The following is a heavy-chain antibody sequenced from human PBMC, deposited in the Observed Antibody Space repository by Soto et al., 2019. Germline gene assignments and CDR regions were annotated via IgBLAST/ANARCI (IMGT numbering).Heavy chain of an antibody. CDR1: GYTFTSYA. CDR3: ARAVGVATVSFDY. CDR2: INAGNGNT. J-gene: IGHJ4*02. D-gene: IGHD5-12*01. V-gene: IGHV1-3*01. Sequence: ASVKVSCKASGYTFTSYAMHWVRQAPGQRLEWTGWINAGNGNTKYSQKFQGRVTITRDTSASTAYMELSSLRSEDTAVYYCARAVGVATVSFDYWGQGTLVTVSS.